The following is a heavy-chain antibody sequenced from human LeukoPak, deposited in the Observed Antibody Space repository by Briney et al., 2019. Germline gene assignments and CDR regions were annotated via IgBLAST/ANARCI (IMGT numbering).Heavy chain of an antibody. D-gene: IGHD3-22*01. Sequence: GGSLRLSCAASGFTFDDYAMNWVRQAPGKGLEWVSYISSSSSTIYYADSVKGRFTISRDNDKNSLYLQMNSLRAEDTAVYYCARDLPMIVMTFDYWGQGTLVTVPS. V-gene: IGHV3-48*01. CDR3: ARDLPMIVMTFDY. CDR2: ISSSSSTI. CDR1: GFTFDDYA. J-gene: IGHJ4*02.